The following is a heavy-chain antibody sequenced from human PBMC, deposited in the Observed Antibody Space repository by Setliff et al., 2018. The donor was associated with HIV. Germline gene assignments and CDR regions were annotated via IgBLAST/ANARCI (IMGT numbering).Heavy chain of an antibody. CDR2: IYYSGST. D-gene: IGHD6-19*01. CDR3: ASYYRVSGWYQEASWFFDL. CDR1: GGSISSSSHY. Sequence: PSETLSLTCTVSGGSISSSSHYWGWIRQPPGKGLEWVGSIYYSGSTYHNPSLKSRVTISLDTSKNQLSLKLSSVTAADTAVYYCASYYRVSGWYQEASWFFDLWGRGTLVTVSS. J-gene: IGHJ2*01. V-gene: IGHV4-39*01.